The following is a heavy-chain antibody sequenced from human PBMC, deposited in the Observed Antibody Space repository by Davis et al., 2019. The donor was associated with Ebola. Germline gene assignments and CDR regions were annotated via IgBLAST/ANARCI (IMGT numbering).Heavy chain of an antibody. Sequence: PGGSLRLSCAASGFTFRNFCMSWVRQAPGKGLEWVAVIWYDGSNKYYADSVKGRFTISRDNSRNTLFLQVNSLRVEDTAVYYCARDPAIGQPLSTFDVWGQGTTVTVAS. CDR3: ARDPAIGQPLSTFDV. J-gene: IGHJ3*01. CDR1: GFTFRNFC. D-gene: IGHD1-14*01. CDR2: IWYDGSNK. V-gene: IGHV3-33*08.